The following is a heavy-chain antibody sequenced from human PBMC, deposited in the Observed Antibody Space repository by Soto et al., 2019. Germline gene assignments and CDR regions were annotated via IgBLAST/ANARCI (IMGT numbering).Heavy chain of an antibody. Sequence: ASVKVSCKASGYTFTGYYMHWVRQAPGQGLEWMGWINPNSGGTNYAQKFQGWVTMTRDTSISTAYMELSRLRSDDTAVYYCARYRATINSFWFDPWGQGTLVTVSS. CDR2: INPNSGGT. J-gene: IGHJ5*02. CDR1: GYTFTGYY. D-gene: IGHD5-12*01. CDR3: ARYRATINSFWFDP. V-gene: IGHV1-2*04.